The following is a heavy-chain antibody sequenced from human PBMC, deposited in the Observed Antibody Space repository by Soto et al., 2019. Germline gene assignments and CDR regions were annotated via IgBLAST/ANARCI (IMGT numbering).Heavy chain of an antibody. V-gene: IGHV1-3*01. Sequence: ASVKVSCKASGYTFTSYGISWVRQAPGQRLEWMGWINAGNGNTKYSQKFQGRVTITRDTSASTAYMELSSLRSEDTAVYYCARGGSLYWYFDLWGRGTLVTVSS. CDR3: ARGGSLYWYFDL. CDR1: GYTFTSYG. D-gene: IGHD1-26*01. J-gene: IGHJ2*01. CDR2: INAGNGNT.